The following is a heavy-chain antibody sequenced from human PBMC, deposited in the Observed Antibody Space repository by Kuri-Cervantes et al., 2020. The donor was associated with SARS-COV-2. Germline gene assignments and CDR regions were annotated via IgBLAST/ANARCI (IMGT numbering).Heavy chain of an antibody. CDR2: IKQDGSEK. CDR3: ARDPPRYYDSSGYYFDY. Sequence: GGSLRLSCAASGFTFSSYWMSWVRQAPGKGLEWVANIKQDGSEKYYVDSVKGRFTISRDNAENSLYLQMNSLRAEDTAVYYCARDPPRYYDSSGYYFDYWGQGTLVTVSS. CDR1: GFTFSSYW. J-gene: IGHJ4*02. V-gene: IGHV3-7*01. D-gene: IGHD3-22*01.